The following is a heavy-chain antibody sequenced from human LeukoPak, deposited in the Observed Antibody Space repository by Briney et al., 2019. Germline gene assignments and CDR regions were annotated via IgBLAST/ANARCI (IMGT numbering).Heavy chain of an antibody. CDR1: GFTFSSYA. Sequence: GGSLRLSCAASGFTFSSYAMSWVRQAPGKGLEWASAISGSGDSTYYGDSVKGRFTISRDNSKNTLYLQMNSLRAEDTAVYYCAKTRPLDSSSWSHGDYWGQGTLVTVSS. J-gene: IGHJ4*02. V-gene: IGHV3-23*01. CDR2: ISGSGDST. D-gene: IGHD6-13*01. CDR3: AKTRPLDSSSWSHGDY.